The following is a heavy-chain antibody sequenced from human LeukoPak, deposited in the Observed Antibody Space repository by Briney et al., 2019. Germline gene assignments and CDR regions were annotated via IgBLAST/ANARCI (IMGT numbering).Heavy chain of an antibody. CDR3: ARDLGPGDYVNPVDY. CDR1: GFTFSSYS. J-gene: IGHJ4*02. V-gene: IGHV3-48*01. D-gene: IGHD4-17*01. Sequence: GGPLRLSCAASGFTFSSYSMNWVRQAPGKGLEWVSYISSSSSTIYYADSVKGRFTISRDNAKNSLHLQMNSLRAEDTAVYYCARDLGPGDYVNPVDYWGQGTLVTVSS. CDR2: ISSSSSTI.